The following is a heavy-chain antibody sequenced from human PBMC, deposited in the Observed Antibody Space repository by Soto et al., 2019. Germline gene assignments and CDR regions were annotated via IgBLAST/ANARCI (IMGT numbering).Heavy chain of an antibody. CDR1: GIFLTSYA. V-gene: IGHV3-30-3*01. CDR2: ISFDGDNA. CDR3: VRDKTAGRVGRYDSSGFFDY. J-gene: IGHJ4*02. Sequence: QVHLVESGGGVVQPGRSLRLSCAASGIFLTSYAMHWVRQVPGKGLEWVAVISFDGDNAYYADSVKGRFTISRDNSKSTLYLQMNNLRPEDTSVYYCVRDKTAGRVGRYDSSGFFDYWGQGTLVTVSS. D-gene: IGHD3-22*01.